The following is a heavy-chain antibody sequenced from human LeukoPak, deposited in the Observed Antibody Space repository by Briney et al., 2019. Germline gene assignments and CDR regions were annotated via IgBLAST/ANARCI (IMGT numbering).Heavy chain of an antibody. CDR1: GYTFTNYG. V-gene: IGHV1-69*05. Sequence: GASVKVSCKASGYTFTNYGISWVRQAPGQGLEWMGRIIPIFGTANYAQKFQGRVTITTDESTSTAYMELSSLRSEDTAVYYCAHTVRAGGSGPIGRLDYWGQGTLVTVSS. CDR3: AHTVRAGGSGPIGRLDY. CDR2: IIPIFGTA. D-gene: IGHD2-15*01. J-gene: IGHJ4*02.